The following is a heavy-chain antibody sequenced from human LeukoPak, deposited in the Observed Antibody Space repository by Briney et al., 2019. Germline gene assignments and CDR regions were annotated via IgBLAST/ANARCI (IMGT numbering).Heavy chain of an antibody. D-gene: IGHD4-17*01. CDR3: AKEGSYGDSAFDI. CDR1: GFTFSSYT. J-gene: IGHJ3*02. Sequence: PGGSLRLSCTASGFTFSSYTMSWVRQAPGKGLKWVSTITTGGPNTYYADSVKGRFTVSRDDSKNTLYLQMNSLRAEDTAVYYCAKEGSYGDSAFDIWGQGTMVTVSS. CDR2: ITTGGPNT. V-gene: IGHV3-23*01.